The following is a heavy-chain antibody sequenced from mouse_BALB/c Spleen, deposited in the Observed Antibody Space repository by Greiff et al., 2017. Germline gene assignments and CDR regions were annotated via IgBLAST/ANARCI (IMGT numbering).Heavy chain of an antibody. Sequence: EVKLVESGGGLVQPGGSLRLSCATSGFTFTDYYMSWVRQPPGKALEWLGFIRNKANGYTTEYSASVKGRFTISRDNSQSILYLQMNTLRAEDSATYYCARWWTYYRYDWFAYWGQETLVTVSA. J-gene: IGHJ3*01. V-gene: IGHV7-3*02. CDR1: GFTFTDYY. D-gene: IGHD2-14*01. CDR3: ARWWTYYRYDWFAY. CDR2: IRNKANGYTT.